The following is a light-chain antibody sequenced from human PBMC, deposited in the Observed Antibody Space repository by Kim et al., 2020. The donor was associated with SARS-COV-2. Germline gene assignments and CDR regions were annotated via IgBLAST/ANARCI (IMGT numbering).Light chain of an antibody. CDR2: DVS. J-gene: IGLJ2*01. CDR1: SSDVCGYNY. Sequence: GQSITISGTGTSSDVCGYNYVSWYQQHPGKAPKLMIYDVSNRPSGVSNRFSGSKSGNTASLTISGLQAEDEADYYCSSYTSSSTVVFGGGTQLTVL. V-gene: IGLV2-14*03. CDR3: SSYTSSSTVV.